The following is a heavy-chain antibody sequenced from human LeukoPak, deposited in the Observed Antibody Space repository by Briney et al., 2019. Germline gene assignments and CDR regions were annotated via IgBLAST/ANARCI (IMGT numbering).Heavy chain of an antibody. Sequence: SVKVSCKASGGTFSSYAISWVRQAPGQGLEWMGRIIPILGIANYAQKFQGRVTITADKSTSTAYMELSSLRSEDTAVYYCARDSSGWYLFDYWGQGTLVTVSS. V-gene: IGHV1-69*04. D-gene: IGHD6-19*01. CDR2: IIPILGIA. CDR3: ARDSSGWYLFDY. J-gene: IGHJ4*02. CDR1: GGTFSSYA.